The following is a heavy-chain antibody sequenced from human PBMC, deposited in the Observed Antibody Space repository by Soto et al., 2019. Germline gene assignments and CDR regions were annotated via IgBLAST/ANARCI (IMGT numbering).Heavy chain of an antibody. D-gene: IGHD3-22*01. J-gene: IGHJ2*01. CDR2: IIPIFGTA. V-gene: IGHV1-69*12. CDR3: ARGLNYYDRSGYPYFDL. CDR1: GCTFSSYA. Sequence: QVQLVQSGAEVKKPGSSVKVSCKASGCTFSSYAISWVRQAPGQGLEWMGGIIPIFGTANYAQKFQGRVTITADESTSTAYMELSSLRSEDTAVYYCARGLNYYDRSGYPYFDLWGRGTLVTVSS.